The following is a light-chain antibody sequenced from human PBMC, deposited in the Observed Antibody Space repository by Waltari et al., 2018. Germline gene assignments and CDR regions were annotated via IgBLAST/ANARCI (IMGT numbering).Light chain of an antibody. Sequence: DIVMTQSPDSLAVSLGERATINCKSSQSVLYSSNNKNYLAWYQQKPGQPPKLLIYWASTRESGVPDRFSGSGFGTDFTLTFSSLQADDVAVYYCQQYYNIPWTFGQGTKVEIK. J-gene: IGKJ1*01. CDR3: QQYYNIPWT. CDR2: WAS. CDR1: QSVLYSSNNKNY. V-gene: IGKV4-1*01.